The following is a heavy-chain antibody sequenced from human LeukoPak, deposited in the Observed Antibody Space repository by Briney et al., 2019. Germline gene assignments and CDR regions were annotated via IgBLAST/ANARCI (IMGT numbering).Heavy chain of an antibody. J-gene: IGHJ4*02. CDR1: GFTFCRYE. Sequence: GGSLRLSRAASGFTFCRYEMIWVRAAPGKGLQWLSHLSSSGTHIYYADSVTVRFTISRDNAKNSLYLQMNSLRAEDTAVYYCARDLLDYWGQGTLVTVSS. CDR3: ARDLLDY. V-gene: IGHV3-48*03. CDR2: LSSSGTHI.